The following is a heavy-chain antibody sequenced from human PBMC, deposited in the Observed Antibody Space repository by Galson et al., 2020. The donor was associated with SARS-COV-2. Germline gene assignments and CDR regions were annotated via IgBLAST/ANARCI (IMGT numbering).Heavy chain of an antibody. CDR2: ISSSGSSI. CDR3: ARDPHTVTFFDY. D-gene: IGHD4-17*01. Sequence: SCAASGFTFSNYYMSWIRQAPGKGLEWVSYISSSGSSISYAGSVKGRFTVSRDNAKNSLWLQMNSLRVEDTAVYYCARDPHTVTFFDYWGQGTLVTVS. J-gene: IGHJ4*02. V-gene: IGHV3-11*01. CDR1: GFTFSNYY.